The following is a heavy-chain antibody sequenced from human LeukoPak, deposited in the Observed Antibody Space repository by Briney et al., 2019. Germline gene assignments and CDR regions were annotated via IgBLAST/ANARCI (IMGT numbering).Heavy chain of an antibody. CDR3: ARDAMQIGFNWFDP. D-gene: IGHD2-2*01. V-gene: IGHV3-21*01. CDR2: ISSSSSYI. CDR1: GFTFDDYA. J-gene: IGHJ5*02. Sequence: GGSLRLSCAASGFTFDDYAMHWVRQVPGKGLEWVSSISSSSSYIYYADSVKGRFTISRDNAKNSLYLQMNSLRAEDTAVYYCARDAMQIGFNWFDPWGQGTLVTVSS.